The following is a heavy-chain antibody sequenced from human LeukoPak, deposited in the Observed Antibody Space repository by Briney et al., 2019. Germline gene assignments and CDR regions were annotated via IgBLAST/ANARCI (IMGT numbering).Heavy chain of an antibody. CDR1: GFTFGDYA. V-gene: IGHV3-49*04. CDR2: IRSKAYGGTT. Sequence: GGSLRLSCTASGFTFGDYAMSWVRQAPGKGLEWVGFIRSKAYGGTTEYAASVKGRFTISRDDSNSIAYLQMNSLKTEDTAVYYCTREHSIFGVVYYFDYWGQGTLVTVSS. J-gene: IGHJ4*02. CDR3: TREHSIFGVVYYFDY. D-gene: IGHD3-3*01.